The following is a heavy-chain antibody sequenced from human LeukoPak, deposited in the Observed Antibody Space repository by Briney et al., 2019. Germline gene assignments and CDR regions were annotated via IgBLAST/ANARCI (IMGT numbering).Heavy chain of an antibody. CDR1: GFTFSSYG. V-gene: IGHV3-30*18. CDR3: VKDFRDGYNHPSYYFDS. Sequence: GGSLRLSCAASGFTFSSYGMHWVRQAPGKGLEWVAVISYGGSSEYYADSVQGRFTVARDNSKNTMYLQMNSLRAEDTAAYYCVKDFRDGYNHPSYYFDSWGQGTLVTVSS. J-gene: IGHJ4*02. D-gene: IGHD5-24*01. CDR2: ISYGGSSE.